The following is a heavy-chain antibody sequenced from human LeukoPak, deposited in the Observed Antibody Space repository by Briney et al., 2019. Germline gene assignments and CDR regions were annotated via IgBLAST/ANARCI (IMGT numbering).Heavy chain of an antibody. CDR1: GGSISSGSYY. Sequence: SETLSLTCTVSGGSISSGSYYWSWIRQPAGKGLEWIGRIYTSGSTNYNPSLKSQVTISVDTSKNQFSLKLSSVTAADTAVYYCARSSDLDAFDIWGQGTMVTVSS. V-gene: IGHV4-61*02. CDR2: IYTSGST. J-gene: IGHJ3*02. CDR3: ARSSDLDAFDI.